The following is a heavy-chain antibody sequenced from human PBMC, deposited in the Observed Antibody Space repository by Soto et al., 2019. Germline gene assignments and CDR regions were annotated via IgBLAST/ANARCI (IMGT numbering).Heavy chain of an antibody. D-gene: IGHD4-17*01. CDR2: ISYDGSNK. V-gene: IGHV3-30-3*01. CDR3: AREAYEIAGYYRDS. Sequence: GKGLEWVAVISYDGSNKYYADSVKGRFTISRDNSKNTLYLQMNSLRAEDTAVYYWAREAYEIAGYYRDSWGHALLVT. J-gene: IGHJ5*01.